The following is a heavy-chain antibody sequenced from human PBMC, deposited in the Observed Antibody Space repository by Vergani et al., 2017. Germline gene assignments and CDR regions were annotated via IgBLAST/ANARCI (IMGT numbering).Heavy chain of an antibody. V-gene: IGHV3-9*01. D-gene: IGHD6-19*01. CDR3: ARASGWYSYYYYYMDV. CDR1: GFTFDDYA. Sequence: EVQLVESGGGLVQPGRSLRLSCAASGFTFDDYAMHWVRQAPGKGLEWVSGISWNSGSIGYADSVKGRFTISRDNAKNSLYLQMNSLRAEDTAVYYCARASGWYSYYYYYMDVWGKGTTVTVSS. J-gene: IGHJ6*03. CDR2: ISWNSGSI.